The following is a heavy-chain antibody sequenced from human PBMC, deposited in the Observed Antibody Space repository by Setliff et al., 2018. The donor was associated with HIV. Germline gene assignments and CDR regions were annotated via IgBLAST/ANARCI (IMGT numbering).Heavy chain of an antibody. CDR3: ATVSHTNVAAHDAFDI. CDR2: IIPIFGSP. CDR1: GDTFSSYA. J-gene: IGHJ3*02. D-gene: IGHD6-19*01. V-gene: IGHV1-69*06. Sequence: SVKVSCKASGDTFSSYAISWVRQAPGQGLEWMGRIIPIFGSPNYAQKFQGRVTMTADTSTDTAYMELSSLRSEDTAVYYCATVSHTNVAAHDAFDIWGQGTMVTVSS.